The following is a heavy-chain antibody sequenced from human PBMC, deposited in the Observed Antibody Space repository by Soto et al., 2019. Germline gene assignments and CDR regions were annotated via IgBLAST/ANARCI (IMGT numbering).Heavy chain of an antibody. D-gene: IGHD2-2*01. Sequence: PSETLSLTCTVSGGSISSGDYYGSWIRQPPGKGLECIGYIYYSGSTYYNPSLRSRVTISVDTSKNQFSLKLTSVTAADTAVYYCARGANFVVVPAFDYWGQGTLVAVSS. CDR3: ARGANFVVVPAFDY. J-gene: IGHJ4*02. V-gene: IGHV4-30-4*01. CDR2: IYYSGST. CDR1: GGSISSGDYY.